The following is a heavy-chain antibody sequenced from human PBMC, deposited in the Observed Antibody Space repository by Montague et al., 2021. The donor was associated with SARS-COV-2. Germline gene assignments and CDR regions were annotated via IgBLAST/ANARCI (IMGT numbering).Heavy chain of an antibody. J-gene: IGHJ4*02. D-gene: IGHD1-7*01. CDR2: IQASGIT. CDR3: ARVPNWNYVTDY. Sequence: TLSLTCTVSGGSISSASCYWTWNRQAAGKGLEWIGRIQASGITNYNPSLKSRVSMSVDTSKNQFSLSLNAVTAADTATYFCARVPNWNYVTDYWGQGTLVTVSS. V-gene: IGHV4-61*02. CDR1: GGSISSASCY.